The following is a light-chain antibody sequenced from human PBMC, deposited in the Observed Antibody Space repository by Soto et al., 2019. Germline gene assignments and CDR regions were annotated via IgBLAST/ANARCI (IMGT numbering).Light chain of an antibody. CDR1: SIDVGGYNY. CDR3: SSYAGSNNVV. V-gene: IGLV2-8*01. CDR2: EVS. J-gene: IGLJ2*01. Sequence: QSALNQPPSASGSPGQSVTISCTGTSIDVGGYNYVSWYQQHPGKAPKLMIYEVSKRPSGVPDRFSGSKSGNTASLTVSGLQAEDESDYYCSSYAGSNNVVFGGGTKLTVL.